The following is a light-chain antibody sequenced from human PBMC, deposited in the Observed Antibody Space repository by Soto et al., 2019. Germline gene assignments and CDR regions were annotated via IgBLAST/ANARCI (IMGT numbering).Light chain of an antibody. Sequence: DVVMTQSPLSLPVTLGQPASISCKSTQGLVYGDGNIYLNWFHQRPGQSPRRLIHKISDRDSGVPDRFSGSGSGTDFTLEISRVEAEDVGIYYCMQGTHWPFTFGQGTKLEIK. CDR1: QGLVYGDGNIY. CDR3: MQGTHWPFT. V-gene: IGKV2-30*01. CDR2: KIS. J-gene: IGKJ2*01.